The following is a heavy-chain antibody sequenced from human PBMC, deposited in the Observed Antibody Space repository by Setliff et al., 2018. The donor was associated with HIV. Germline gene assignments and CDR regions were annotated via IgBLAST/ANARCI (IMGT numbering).Heavy chain of an antibody. V-gene: IGHV3-23*01. CDR2: TT. CDR3: AKHRIIGGAGYDAFDI. J-gene: IGHJ3*02. Sequence: GGSLRLSCAASGFTFSRYAMSWVRQAPGKGLEWVSNTTYYADSVKGRFTISRDNSKSTLYLQMHSPRAEETAIYDCAKHRIIGGAGYDAFDIWGKGTMVTVSS. CDR1: GFTFSRYA. D-gene: IGHD6-19*01.